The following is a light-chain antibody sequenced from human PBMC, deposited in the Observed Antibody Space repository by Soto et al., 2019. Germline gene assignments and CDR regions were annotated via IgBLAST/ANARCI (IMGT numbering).Light chain of an antibody. J-gene: IGKJ1*01. V-gene: IGKV1-5*01. Sequence: DIQMTQSPSTLSASVGDRVTITCRASHSVSTWLAWYQQRPGKPPKLLIYDASTLQSGVPSRYSGSGSGTEITLTISNLQPDDFATYYCQQYESYSPWTFGQGTKVDIK. CDR2: DAS. CDR3: QQYESYSPWT. CDR1: HSVSTW.